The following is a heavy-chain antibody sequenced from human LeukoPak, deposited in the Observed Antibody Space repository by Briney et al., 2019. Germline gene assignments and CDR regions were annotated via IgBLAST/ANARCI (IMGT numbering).Heavy chain of an antibody. Sequence: PSETLSLTCTVSGGSISSSSYSWSWIRQPPGKGLEWIGYIYHSGSTYYNPSLKSRVTISVDRSKNQFSLKLSSVTAADTAVYYCARGDYGDYVPWFDPWGQGTLVTVSS. D-gene: IGHD4-17*01. J-gene: IGHJ5*02. V-gene: IGHV4-30-2*01. CDR3: ARGDYGDYVPWFDP. CDR2: IYHSGST. CDR1: GGSISSSSYS.